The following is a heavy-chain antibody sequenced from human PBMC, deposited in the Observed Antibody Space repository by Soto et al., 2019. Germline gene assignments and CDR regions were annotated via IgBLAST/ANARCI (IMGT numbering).Heavy chain of an antibody. Sequence: PGESLKISCKGSGYSFTSYWIGWVRQMPGKGLEWMGIIYPGDSDTRYSPSFQGQVTISADKSISTAYLQWSSLKASDTAIYYCARTEPYSSGWAGTHYGMDVWGQGTTVTVSS. J-gene: IGHJ6*02. CDR2: IYPGDSDT. CDR1: GYSFTSYW. V-gene: IGHV5-51*01. CDR3: ARTEPYSSGWAGTHYGMDV. D-gene: IGHD6-19*01.